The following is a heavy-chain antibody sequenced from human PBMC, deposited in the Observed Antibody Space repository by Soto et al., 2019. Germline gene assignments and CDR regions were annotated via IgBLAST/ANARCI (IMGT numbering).Heavy chain of an antibody. J-gene: IGHJ4*02. CDR3: EVTTGF. CDR1: GYTFTEYD. D-gene: IGHD1-1*01. CDR2: VSPENRNA. Sequence: GASVKVSCKTSGYTFTEYDLNWVRQAPGQGLEYMGWVSPENRNAGYAPQFRGRVSMTTDTSISTAYLELTNLTYEDTAVYYCEVTTGFWGQGTMVXVSS. V-gene: IGHV1-8*01.